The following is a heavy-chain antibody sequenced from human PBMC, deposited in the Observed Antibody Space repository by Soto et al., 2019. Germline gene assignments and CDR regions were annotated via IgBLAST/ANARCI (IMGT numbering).Heavy chain of an antibody. J-gene: IGHJ4*02. CDR1: GGSISSGDYY. Sequence: SETLSLTCTVSGGSISSGDYYWSWIRQPPGKGLEWIGSIYYSGSIYYNPSLKSRVTISVDTSKNQFSLKLSSVTAADTAVYYCARGNYGDYLGYWGQGTLVTVSS. D-gene: IGHD4-17*01. CDR3: ARGNYGDYLGY. V-gene: IGHV4-30-4*02. CDR2: IYYSGSI.